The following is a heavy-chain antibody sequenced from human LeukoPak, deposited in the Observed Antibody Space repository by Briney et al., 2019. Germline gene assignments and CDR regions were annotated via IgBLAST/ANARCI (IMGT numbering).Heavy chain of an antibody. J-gene: IGHJ4*02. CDR2: VNLQGST. D-gene: IGHD6-19*01. CDR1: GGSISNTNW. CDR3: STTIRGWYGVGDY. V-gene: IGHV4-4*02. Sequence: SGTLSLTCGVSGGSISNTNWWTWFRQPPGKGLEWIGEVNLQGSTNYNPSLKSRVTISVDTSKNQFSLNLNSVTAADTAVYYCSTTIRGWYGVGDYWGQGVLVTVSS.